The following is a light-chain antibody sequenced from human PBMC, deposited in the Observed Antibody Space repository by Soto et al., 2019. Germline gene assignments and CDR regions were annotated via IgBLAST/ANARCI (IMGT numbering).Light chain of an antibody. Sequence: QSVLTQPASVSGSPGQSITISCTGTSSDVGGYDHVSWYQQHPGKAPKLIIYDVTVRPSGISRRFSGSKSDNTASLAGSGLQPEDEADYYFSSYTNKDTLLFGGGTKVTVL. CDR1: SSDVGGYDH. CDR3: SSYTNKDTLL. CDR2: DVT. V-gene: IGLV2-14*03. J-gene: IGLJ3*02.